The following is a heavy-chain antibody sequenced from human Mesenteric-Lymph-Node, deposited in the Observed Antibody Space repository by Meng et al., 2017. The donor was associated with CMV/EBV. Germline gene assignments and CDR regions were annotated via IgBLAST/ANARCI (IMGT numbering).Heavy chain of an antibody. CDR1: GGSVSSYY. CDR2: IYYSGGT. Sequence: SETLSLTCTVSGGSVSSYYWSWIRQPPGKGLEWIGYIYYSGGTNYNPSLKGRVTFSADTSKNQFSLNLSSVTAADTAVYYCVRRGGTSSWYGAPFDYWGQGILVTVSS. V-gene: IGHV4-59*02. CDR3: VRRGGTSSWYGAPFDY. J-gene: IGHJ4*02. D-gene: IGHD6-13*01.